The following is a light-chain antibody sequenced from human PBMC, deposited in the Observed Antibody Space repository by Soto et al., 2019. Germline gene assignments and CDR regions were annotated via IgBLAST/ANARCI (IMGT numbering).Light chain of an antibody. CDR2: DAS. CDR3: QQRSNWPPSLT. CDR1: QSIGYY. Sequence: EIVLTQSPATLSLSPGERATLSCRASQSIGYYLAWYQEKPGQAPRLLIYDASIRATGIPARFSGSWSGTDFTLTISSIEPEDFAVYYCQQRSNWPPSLTFGGGTKVDIK. V-gene: IGKV3-11*01. J-gene: IGKJ4*01.